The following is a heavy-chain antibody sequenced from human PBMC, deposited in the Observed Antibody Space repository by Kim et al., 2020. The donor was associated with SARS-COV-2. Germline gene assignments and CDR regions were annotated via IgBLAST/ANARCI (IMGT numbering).Heavy chain of an antibody. CDR2: IWYDGSNK. J-gene: IGHJ2*01. CDR3: AKVSDYCSGARCYLGWYFDL. V-gene: IGHV3-33*06. CDR1: GFTFSSYG. D-gene: IGHD2-15*01. Sequence: GGSLRLSCAASGFTFSSYGMHWVRQAPGKGLDWVAIIWYDGSNKYYAESVKGRFTISRDNSKNTLYLQMNSRRAEDTAVYYCAKVSDYCSGARCYLGWYFDLWGRGTLVTVSS.